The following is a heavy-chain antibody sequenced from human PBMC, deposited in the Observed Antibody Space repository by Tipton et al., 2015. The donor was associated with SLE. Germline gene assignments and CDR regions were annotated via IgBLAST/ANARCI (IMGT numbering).Heavy chain of an antibody. D-gene: IGHD5-24*01. V-gene: IGHV4-39*07. Sequence: TLSLTCTVSVASINSSSYYWAWIRQPPGKGLDWIGSAFYSGTTYYNPSLKSRVTISVDKSKNQFSLKLSSVTVADTAVYYCAKDYNHDNADYNWGQGTLVIVSS. CDR1: VASINSSSYY. CDR2: AFYSGTT. CDR3: AKDYNHDNADYN. J-gene: IGHJ4*02.